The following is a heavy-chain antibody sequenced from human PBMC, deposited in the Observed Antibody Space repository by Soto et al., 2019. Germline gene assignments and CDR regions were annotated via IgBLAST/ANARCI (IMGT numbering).Heavy chain of an antibody. CDR2: ISAYNGNT. V-gene: IGHV1-18*04. D-gene: IGHD3-22*01. CDR3: ARGYPLLPQAPAEYFQH. J-gene: IGHJ1*01. Sequence: ASVKVSCKASGYTFTSYGISWVRQAPGQGLEWMGWISAYNGNTNYAQKLQGRVTMTTDTSTSTAYMELRSLRSDDTAVYYCARGYPLLPQAPAEYFQHWGQGTLVTVSS. CDR1: GYTFTSYG.